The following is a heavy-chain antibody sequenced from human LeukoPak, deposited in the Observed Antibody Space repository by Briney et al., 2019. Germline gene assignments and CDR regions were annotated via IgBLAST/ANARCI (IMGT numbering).Heavy chain of an antibody. CDR1: GFTFSSYA. V-gene: IGHV3-23*01. J-gene: IGHJ6*02. Sequence: PGGSLRLSCAASGFTFSSYAMSWVRQAPGKGLEWVSAISGSGGSTYYADSVKGRFTISRDNSKNTLYLQMNSLRAEDTAVYYCAKDFAEYYCGSGSYYTHYYYGMDVWGQGTTVTVSS. CDR3: AKDFAEYYCGSGSYYTHYYYGMDV. CDR2: ISGSGGST. D-gene: IGHD3-10*01.